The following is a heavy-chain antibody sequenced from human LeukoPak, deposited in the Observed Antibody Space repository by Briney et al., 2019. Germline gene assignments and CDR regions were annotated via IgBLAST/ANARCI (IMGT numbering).Heavy chain of an antibody. Sequence: PGGSLRLSCAASGYPFSGSDIHWVRQAPGKGLEWVAFVSHEGTSKFYAESVKGRFGISRDNSKSTTYLQMNSLRAEDTALYYCAKHGYCSGISCFSDFWGQGTLVTVSS. CDR2: VSHEGTSK. J-gene: IGHJ4*02. V-gene: IGHV3-30*18. CDR1: GYPFSGSD. CDR3: AKHGYCSGISCFSDF. D-gene: IGHD2-2*03.